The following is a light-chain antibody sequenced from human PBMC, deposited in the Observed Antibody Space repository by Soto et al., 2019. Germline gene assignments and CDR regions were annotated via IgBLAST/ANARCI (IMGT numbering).Light chain of an antibody. V-gene: IGLV2-11*01. CDR3: CSYAGSFAWV. CDR2: DVT. CDR1: NSDVGTYNY. Sequence: QSVLTQPRSVSGSPGQSVTISCTGTNSDVGTYNYVSWYQQHPGKAPKLMIYDVTKRPSGVPDRFSGSKSGNTASLTISGLQAEDEADYYCCSYAGSFAWVFGGGTKLTVL. J-gene: IGLJ3*02.